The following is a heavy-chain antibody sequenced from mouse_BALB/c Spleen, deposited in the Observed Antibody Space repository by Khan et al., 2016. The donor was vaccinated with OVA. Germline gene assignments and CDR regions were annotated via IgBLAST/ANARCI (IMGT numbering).Heavy chain of an antibody. CDR2: IAPANGNV. V-gene: IGHV14-3*02. CDR1: GFNIRDNY. D-gene: IGHD2-10*02. Sequence: VQMQQPGAELVKPGASVKLSCTASGFNIRDNYIHWVKQRPEQGLEWIGRIAPANGNVKYDPKFQGKATITADTPSHTAYLQVSSLTSEDSAVYYCAPPSYDPRYFDVWGAGTTVTVSS. J-gene: IGHJ1*01. CDR3: APPSYDPRYFDV.